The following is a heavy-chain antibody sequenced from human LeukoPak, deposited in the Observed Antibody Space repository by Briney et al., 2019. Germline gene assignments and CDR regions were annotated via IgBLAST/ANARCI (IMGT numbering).Heavy chain of an antibody. D-gene: IGHD3-22*01. V-gene: IGHV1-24*01. Sequence: ASVKVSCKVSGYTLTELSMHWVRQAPGKGLEWMGGFDPEDGETIYAQKFQGRVTMTEDTSTDTAYMELSSLRSEDTAVYYCATVATMIVVALDAFDIWGQGTMVTVSS. CDR2: FDPEDGET. CDR3: ATVATMIVVALDAFDI. CDR1: GYTLTELS. J-gene: IGHJ3*02.